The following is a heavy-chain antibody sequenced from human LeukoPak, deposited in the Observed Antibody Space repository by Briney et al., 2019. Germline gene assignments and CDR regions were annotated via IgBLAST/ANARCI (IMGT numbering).Heavy chain of an antibody. Sequence: AASVKVSCKASGYTFTGYYMHWVRQAPGQGLEWMGWINPNSGGTNYAQKFQGRVTMTRDTSISTAYMELSRLRSDDTAVYYCAREWEYYYDSSGARSARFDYWGQGTLVTVSS. V-gene: IGHV1-2*02. J-gene: IGHJ4*02. CDR1: GYTFTGYY. CDR2: INPNSGGT. CDR3: AREWEYYYDSSGARSARFDY. D-gene: IGHD3-22*01.